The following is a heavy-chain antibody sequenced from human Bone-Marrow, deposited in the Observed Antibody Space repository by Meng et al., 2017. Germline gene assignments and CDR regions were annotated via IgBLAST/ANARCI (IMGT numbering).Heavy chain of an antibody. CDR3: AASPGLSRIDS. CDR1: GTSCTSGDR. CDR2: FHHSCTP. J-gene: IGHJ4*02. V-gene: IGHV4/OR15-8*01. D-gene: IGHD5/OR15-5a*01. Sequence: HMADAGPGLGPPVDHLSPHFGVSGTSCTSGDRGTCVCQPLGKGLKRMGEFHHSCTPNYNPSPWSRVTLSVDTSKNQFSLRLTPVTAALTAVYYCAASPGLSRIDSWGQGTLVTVSS.